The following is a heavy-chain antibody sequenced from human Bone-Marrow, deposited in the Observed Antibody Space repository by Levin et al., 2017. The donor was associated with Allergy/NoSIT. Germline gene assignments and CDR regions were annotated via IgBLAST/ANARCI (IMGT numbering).Heavy chain of an antibody. D-gene: IGHD2-15*01. Sequence: SETLSLTCAVSGASISSTDSWNWVRQPPGKGLEWIGEIYHGGSTNYNPSLKSRVAISVDKSENHFSLRLTSVTAADTAVYYCAREACSGGSCYYLDSWGQGTLVTVSS. CDR1: GASISSTDS. CDR3: AREACSGGSCYYLDS. V-gene: IGHV4-4*02. J-gene: IGHJ4*02. CDR2: IYHGGST.